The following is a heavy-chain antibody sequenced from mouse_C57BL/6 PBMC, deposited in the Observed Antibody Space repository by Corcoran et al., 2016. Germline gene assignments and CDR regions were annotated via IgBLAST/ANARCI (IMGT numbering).Heavy chain of an antibody. D-gene: IGHD4-1*01. CDR3: ARLELGWYFDV. CDR2: INPNNGGT. J-gene: IGHJ1*03. V-gene: IGHV1-26*01. CDR1: GYTFTDYY. Sequence: EVQLKRSGPELVKPGASVKISCKASGYTFTDYYMNWVKQSNGKSLEWIGDINPNNGGTSYNQKFKGKATLTVDKSSSTAYMELRSLTSEDSAVYYCARLELGWYFDVCGTGTTVTVSS.